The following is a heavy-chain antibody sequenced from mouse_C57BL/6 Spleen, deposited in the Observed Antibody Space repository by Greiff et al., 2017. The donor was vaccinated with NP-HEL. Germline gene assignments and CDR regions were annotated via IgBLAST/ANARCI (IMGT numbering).Heavy chain of an antibody. J-gene: IGHJ2*01. CDR1: GYAFSSSW. CDR2: IYPGDGDT. Sequence: QVQLQQSGPELVKPGASVKISCKASGYAFSSSWMNWVKQRPGKGLEWIGRIYPGDGDTNYNGKFKGKATLTADKSSSTAYMQLSSLTSEDSAVYFCASEMDLLLPFFDYWGQGTTLTVSS. D-gene: IGHD1-1*01. V-gene: IGHV1-82*01. CDR3: ASEMDLLLPFFDY.